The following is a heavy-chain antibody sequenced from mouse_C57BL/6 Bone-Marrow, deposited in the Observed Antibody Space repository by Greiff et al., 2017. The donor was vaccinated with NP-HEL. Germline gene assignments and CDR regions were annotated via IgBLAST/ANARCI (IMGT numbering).Heavy chain of an antibody. Sequence: VQVVESGPGLVAPSQSLSITCTVSGFSLTSYGVDWVRQSPGKGLEWLGVIWGVGSTNYNSALKSRLSISKDNSKSQVFLKMNSLQTDDTAMYYCASDAGTGGAMDYWGQGTSVTVSS. D-gene: IGHD3-3*01. CDR2: IWGVGST. CDR3: ASDAGTGGAMDY. CDR1: GFSLTSYG. J-gene: IGHJ4*01. V-gene: IGHV2-6*01.